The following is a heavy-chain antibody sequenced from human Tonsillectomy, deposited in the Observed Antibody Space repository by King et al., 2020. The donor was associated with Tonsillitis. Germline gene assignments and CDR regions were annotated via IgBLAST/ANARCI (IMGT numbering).Heavy chain of an antibody. Sequence: VQLVESGGGLVQPGGSLRLSCAASGFTFSSYWMSWVRQAPGEGLEWVANIKQDGSEKFYVDSVKGRFTISRDNAKNSLYLQMNSLRAEDTAVDFCARERRGYNWNTGDPEAVHYYYGMDVWGQGTTVTVSS. D-gene: IGHD1/OR15-1a*01. CDR1: GFTFSSYW. V-gene: IGHV3-7*01. CDR3: ARERRGYNWNTGDPEAVHYYYGMDV. CDR2: IKQDGSEK. J-gene: IGHJ6*02.